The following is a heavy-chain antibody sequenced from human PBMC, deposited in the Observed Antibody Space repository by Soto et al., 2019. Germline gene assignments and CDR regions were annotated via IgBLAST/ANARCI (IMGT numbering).Heavy chain of an antibody. V-gene: IGHV3-23*01. CDR2: ISDSGTST. J-gene: IGHJ3*02. CDR3: VKDRDDIGMFDAFDI. Sequence: VHLLESGGGLVQPGGSLRLSCAASGFTFSNYAMSWVRRAPGKGLEWVSAISDSGTSTYYADSVKGRFSISRDDSKNTMYLQLNSLRVEDTALYYCVKDRDDIGMFDAFDIWGQGTMVTVSS. CDR1: GFTFSNYA. D-gene: IGHD3-9*01.